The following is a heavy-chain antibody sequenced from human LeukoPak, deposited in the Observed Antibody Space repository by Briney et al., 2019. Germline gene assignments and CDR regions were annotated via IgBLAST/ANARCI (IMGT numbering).Heavy chain of an antibody. V-gene: IGHV4-34*01. CDR3: ALPTYYYDSSGYPRYYFDY. CDR1: GGSFSGYY. CDR2: INHSGST. J-gene: IGHJ4*02. Sequence: PSETLSLTCAVYGGSFSGYYWSWIRQPPGKGLEWIGEINHSGSTNYNPSLTSRVTISVDTSKNQFSLKLSSVTAADTAVYYCALPTYYYDSSGYPRYYFDYWGQGTLVTVSS. D-gene: IGHD3-22*01.